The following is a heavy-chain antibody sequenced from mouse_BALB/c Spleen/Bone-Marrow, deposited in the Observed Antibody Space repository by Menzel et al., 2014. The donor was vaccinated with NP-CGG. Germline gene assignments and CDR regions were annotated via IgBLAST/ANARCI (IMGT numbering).Heavy chain of an antibody. CDR1: GYTFTSYW. D-gene: IGHD1-1*01. J-gene: IGHJ3*01. CDR3: TRGYYYGSNFVGFAY. Sequence: GSELVRPGASVKLSCKASGYTFTSYWMHWVKQRHGQGLEWIGNINPGGGTTNYDEKFKSKGTLTVDASSSTAYMHLSSLTSEDSAVYYCTRGYYYGSNFVGFAYWGQGTLVTVSA. CDR2: INPGGGTT. V-gene: IGHV1S22*01.